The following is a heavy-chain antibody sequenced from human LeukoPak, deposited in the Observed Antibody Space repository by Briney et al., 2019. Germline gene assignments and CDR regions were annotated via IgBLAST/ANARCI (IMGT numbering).Heavy chain of an antibody. CDR3: ARDKAPHSDTALDP. J-gene: IGHJ5*02. Sequence: PGGSLRLSCAASGFTFSSYAMHWVRQAPGKGLEWVAVISYDGSNKYYADSVKGRFTISRDNSKNTLYLQMNSLRAEDTAVYYCARDKAPHSDTALDPWGQGTLVTVSS. CDR1: GFTFSSYA. V-gene: IGHV3-30-3*01. CDR2: ISYDGSNK. D-gene: IGHD5-18*01.